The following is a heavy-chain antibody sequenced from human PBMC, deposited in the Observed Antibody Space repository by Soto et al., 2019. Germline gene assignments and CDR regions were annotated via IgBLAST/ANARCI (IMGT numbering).Heavy chain of an antibody. CDR1: GGAFNTFA. V-gene: IGHV1-69*06. Sequence: QVQLVQSGPEVKKPGSSVRVSCKASGGAFNTFALSWVRQAPGQGLEWMGGIIPVFGSADYAQKFQGKITITADKTTTTVYLELSRMRSDDTAVYYCARDSVHVSGTTYNHCYCGLDVWGHGTKVTVSS. CDR3: ARDSVHVSGTTYNHCYCGLDV. D-gene: IGHD1-1*01. J-gene: IGHJ6*02. CDR2: IIPVFGSA.